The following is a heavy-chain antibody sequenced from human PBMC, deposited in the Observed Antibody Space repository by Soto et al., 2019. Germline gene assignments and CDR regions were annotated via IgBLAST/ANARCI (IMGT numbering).Heavy chain of an antibody. V-gene: IGHV3-21*06. Sequence: EVHLVEAGGGLVKSGESLTLSCAASGFTFGSFTLNWVRQAPGKGLEWVSSISSSSAYIYYAESVKGRFTISRDNARSTLYLQMNSLRLDDTAVYFCARDGLTFGGDWGQGTLVAVSS. D-gene: IGHD3-16*01. J-gene: IGHJ4*02. CDR3: ARDGLTFGGD. CDR2: ISSSSAYI. CDR1: GFTFGSFT.